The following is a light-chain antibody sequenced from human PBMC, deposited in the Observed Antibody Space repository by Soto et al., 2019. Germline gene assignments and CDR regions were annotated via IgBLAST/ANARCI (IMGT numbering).Light chain of an antibody. CDR3: QQYDSSFT. V-gene: IGKV3-20*01. J-gene: IGKJ4*01. Sequence: IVLTQSPATLSLSPGERATLSCTASQHVTTTYIAWYQQKFGQAPRLLIYGASTRATGTPDRFTGGGCGTDFTLTISRVEPEDFAVYYCQQYDSSFTFGGEPKVQ. CDR2: GAS. CDR1: QHVTTTY.